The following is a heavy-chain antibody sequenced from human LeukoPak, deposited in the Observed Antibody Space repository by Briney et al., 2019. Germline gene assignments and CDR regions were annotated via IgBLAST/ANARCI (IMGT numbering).Heavy chain of an antibody. CDR2: IYYSGST. Sequence: NPSETLSLTCTVSGGSISSYYWSSIRQPPGKGLEWIGYIYYSGSTNYNPSLKSRVTISVDTPKNQFSLKLSSVTAADTAVYYCARVISPQAEWLQHPRRGWFDPWGQGTLVTVSS. D-gene: IGHD3-3*01. J-gene: IGHJ5*02. CDR3: ARVISPQAEWLQHPRRGWFDP. V-gene: IGHV4-59*01. CDR1: GGSISSYY.